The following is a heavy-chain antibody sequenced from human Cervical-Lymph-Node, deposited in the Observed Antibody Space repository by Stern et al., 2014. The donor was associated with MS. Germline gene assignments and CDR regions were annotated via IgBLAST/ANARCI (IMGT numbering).Heavy chain of an antibody. D-gene: IGHD5/OR15-5a*01. Sequence: QLVQSGAEVKKPGASVKVSCKGSGYTFTRYYIHWVRQAPGQGLEWMGIVNARGGSARCAHKFKGRVTMPSNASTSTVSMELSSLRSEDSAVYYCATLYDSSGNYGMEFWGQGTTVIVSS. V-gene: IGHV1-46*01. CDR2: VNARGGSA. CDR3: ATLYDSSGNYGMEF. CDR1: GYTFTRYY. J-gene: IGHJ6*02.